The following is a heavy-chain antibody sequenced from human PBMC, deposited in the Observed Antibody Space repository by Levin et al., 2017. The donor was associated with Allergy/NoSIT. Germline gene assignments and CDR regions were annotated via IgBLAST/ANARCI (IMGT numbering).Heavy chain of an antibody. V-gene: IGHV2-5*02. Sequence: SGPTLVKPTETLTLTCTFSGFLLSTNGVGVGWIRQPPGKALEWLAFIYWDDDKRYSPSLKSRLTITKDTSKNQVVLIMTNMDPVDTGTYFCAHRQLRNSNWNWREFDYWGQGTLVTVSS. CDR3: AHRQLRNSNWNWREFDY. D-gene: IGHD1-1*01. CDR1: GFLLSTNGVG. CDR2: IYWDDDK. J-gene: IGHJ4*02.